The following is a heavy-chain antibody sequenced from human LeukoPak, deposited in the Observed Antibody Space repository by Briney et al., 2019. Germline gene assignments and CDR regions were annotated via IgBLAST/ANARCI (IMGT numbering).Heavy chain of an antibody. Sequence: PGRSLGLSCAASGFTFSSYGMHWVRQAPGKGLEWVAVISYGGSNKYYADSVKGRFTISRDNSKNTLYLQMNSLRAEDTAVYYCAKLTVIVGATLAPDAFDIWGQGTMVTVSS. CDR2: ISYGGSNK. CDR1: GFTFSSYG. CDR3: AKLTVIVGATLAPDAFDI. J-gene: IGHJ3*02. V-gene: IGHV3-30*18. D-gene: IGHD1-26*01.